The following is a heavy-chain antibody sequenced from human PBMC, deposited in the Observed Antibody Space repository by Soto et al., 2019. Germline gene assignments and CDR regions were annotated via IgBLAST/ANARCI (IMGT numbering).Heavy chain of an antibody. D-gene: IGHD1-1*01. CDR2: ISYSGSP. Sequence: SETLSLTCTVSGGSISGGDFYWSWIRQYPGKGLEWIGYISYSGSPHYNPSLMSRVAILIDTPKNQFSLKVSSVTAADTAVYYGARVSRDAYNPRPDIFDYWGQGTLVTVSS. J-gene: IGHJ4*02. CDR1: GGSISGGDFY. CDR3: ARVSRDAYNPRPDIFDY. V-gene: IGHV4-31*03.